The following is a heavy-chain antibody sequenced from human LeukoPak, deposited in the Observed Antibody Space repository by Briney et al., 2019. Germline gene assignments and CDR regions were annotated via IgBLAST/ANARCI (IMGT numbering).Heavy chain of an antibody. CDR3: ARDRGAYDYDWFDP. Sequence: SETLSLTCTVSGYSISSGYYWGWIRQPPGKGLEWIGSIYHSGSTYYNPSLKSRVTISVGTSKNQFSLKLSSVTAADTAVYYCARDRGAYDYDWFDPWGQGTLVTVSS. D-gene: IGHD5-12*01. J-gene: IGHJ5*02. CDR1: GYSISSGYY. CDR2: IYHSGST. V-gene: IGHV4-38-2*02.